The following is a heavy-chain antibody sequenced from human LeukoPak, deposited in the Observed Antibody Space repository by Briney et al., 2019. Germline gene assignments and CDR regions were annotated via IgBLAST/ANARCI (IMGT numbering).Heavy chain of an antibody. CDR1: GYTFTSSD. CDR2: MNPSSGNT. V-gene: IGHV1-8*01. Sequence: ASVKVSCKDSGYTFTSSDIYWLRQATGQGLEWMGWMNPSSGNTGYAQKFQGRVTMTRNTSISTAYMELSKLRSEDTALYYCARSNYDFWSGYVNWFDPWGQGTLVTVSS. CDR3: ARSNYDFWSGYVNWFDP. D-gene: IGHD3-3*01. J-gene: IGHJ5*02.